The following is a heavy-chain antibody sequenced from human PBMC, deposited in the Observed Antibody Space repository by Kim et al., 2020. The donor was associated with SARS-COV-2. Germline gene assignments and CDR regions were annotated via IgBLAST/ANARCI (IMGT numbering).Heavy chain of an antibody. CDR1: GYSFTSYW. D-gene: IGHD6-19*01. V-gene: IGHV5-51*01. J-gene: IGHJ3*01. CDR3: AGRPREAGQWLVQGGGLPSAFDV. CDR2: IYPGDSDT. Sequence: GESLKISCKGSGYSFTSYWIGWVRQMPGKGLEWMGIIYPGDSDTRYSPSFQGQVTISADKSISTAYLQWSSLKASDTAMYYCAGRPREAGQWLVQGGGLPSAFDVWGQGTMITVSS.